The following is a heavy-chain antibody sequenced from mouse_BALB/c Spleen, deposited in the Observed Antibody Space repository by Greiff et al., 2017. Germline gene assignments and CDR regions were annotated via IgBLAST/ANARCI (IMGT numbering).Heavy chain of an antibody. CDR3: ARHGWPLRDYYGSSYYAMDY. J-gene: IGHJ4*01. D-gene: IGHD1-1*01. V-gene: IGHV1-62-2*01. CDR2: FYPGSGSI. Sequence: QVQLQQSGAGLVKPGASVKLSCKASGYTFTEYIIHWVKQRSGQGLEWIGWFYPGSGSIKYNEKFKDKATLTADKSSSTVYMELSRLTSEDSAVYFCARHGWPLRDYYGSSYYAMDYWGQGTSVTVSS. CDR1: GYTFTEYI.